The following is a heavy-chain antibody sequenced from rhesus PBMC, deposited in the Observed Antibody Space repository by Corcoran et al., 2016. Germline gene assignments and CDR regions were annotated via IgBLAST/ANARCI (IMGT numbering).Heavy chain of an antibody. Sequence: EVQLVQSGAEVKRPGESLKISCRTSGYSFTSYWLSWVRQMPGKGLEWMGAIDPSDSESRYNPSFQGQVTISADKSITPAYLQWSRLKASDTATYYCAKGMGLAAAGPLDYWGQGVLVTVSS. CDR3: AKGMGLAAAGPLDY. V-gene: IGHV5-20*01. D-gene: IGHD6-25*01. J-gene: IGHJ4*01. CDR1: GYSFTSYW. CDR2: IDPSDSES.